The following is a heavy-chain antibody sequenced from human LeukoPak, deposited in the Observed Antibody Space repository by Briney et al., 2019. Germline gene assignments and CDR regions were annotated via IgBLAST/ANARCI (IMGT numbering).Heavy chain of an antibody. CDR3: ARGSRFGEFNFDY. Sequence: GGSLRLSCAASGFTFSSYDMHWVRQATGKGLEWVSAIGTAGDTYYPGSVKGRFTISRDNSKNTLYLQMNSLRAEDTAVYYCARGSRFGEFNFDYWGQGTLVTVSS. CDR2: IGTAGDT. D-gene: IGHD3-10*01. V-gene: IGHV3-13*01. J-gene: IGHJ4*02. CDR1: GFTFSSYD.